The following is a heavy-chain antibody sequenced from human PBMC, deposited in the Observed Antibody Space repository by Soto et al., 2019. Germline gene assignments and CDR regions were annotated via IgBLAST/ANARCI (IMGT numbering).Heavy chain of an antibody. CDR1: GFSFRNYA. CDR3: ANGRATYGLLTHDY. V-gene: IGHV3-23*01. J-gene: IGHJ4*02. D-gene: IGHD3-9*01. Sequence: GGSLRLSCATSGFSFRNYAMSWVRQAPGKGLEWISTLTGSSSNTYYADSVKGRFAISRDNSRNTLYLQMHSLTAEDTAVYYCANGRATYGLLTHDYWGQGTLVTVSS. CDR2: LTGSSSNT.